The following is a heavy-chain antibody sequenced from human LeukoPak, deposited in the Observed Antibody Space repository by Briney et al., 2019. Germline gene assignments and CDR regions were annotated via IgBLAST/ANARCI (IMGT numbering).Heavy chain of an antibody. V-gene: IGHV3-21*01. D-gene: IGHD4-17*01. CDR1: GFTFSSYI. CDR3: ARHRPTTPFDY. Sequence: GGSLRLSCAASGFTFSSYIMNWVRQAPGKGLEWVSSISSSSSYIYYADSVKGRFTISRDNAKNSLYLQMNSLRAEDTAVYYCARHRPTTPFDYWGQGTLVTVSS. CDR2: ISSSSSYI. J-gene: IGHJ4*02.